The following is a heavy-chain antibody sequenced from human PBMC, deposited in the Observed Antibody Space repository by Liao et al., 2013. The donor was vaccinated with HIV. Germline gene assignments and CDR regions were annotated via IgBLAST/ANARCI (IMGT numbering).Heavy chain of an antibody. Sequence: QVQLQESGPGLVKPSQTLSLTCTVSGGSISSSDYYWSWIRQPPGKGLEWIGYIYYTGTTYSNPSLNSRVTISIDTSKNQFSLKLTSVTAADTAVYYCAAGDYGAYKAFDFWARGQWSPSLQ. CDR1: GGSISSSDYY. V-gene: IGHV4-30-4*08. J-gene: IGHJ3*01. CDR3: AAGDYGAYKAFDF. D-gene: IGHD4-17*01. CDR2: IYYTGTT.